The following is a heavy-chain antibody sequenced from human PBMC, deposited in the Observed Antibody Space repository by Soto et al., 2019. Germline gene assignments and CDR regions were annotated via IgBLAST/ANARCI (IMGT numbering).Heavy chain of an antibody. CDR3: TKASSDRHHMDV. V-gene: IGHV3-23*01. J-gene: IGHJ6*02. Sequence: GGSLRLSXAASGFTFSNFVMRWVRQTPGKGLEWVSTITGTGCDTYYTDSVKGRFTISRDNSKNTLYLQMSSLRAEDTALYYCTKASSDRHHMDVWGQGTTVTVSS. CDR2: ITGTGCDT. CDR1: GFTFSNFV.